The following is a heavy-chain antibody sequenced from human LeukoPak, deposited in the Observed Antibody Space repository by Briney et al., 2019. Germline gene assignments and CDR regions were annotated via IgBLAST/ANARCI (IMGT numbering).Heavy chain of an antibody. Sequence: GGSLRLSCAASGFTFSSYGMHWVRQAPGKGLEWVAFIRYDGSNKYYADSVKGRFTISRDNAKNSLYLQMNSLRAEDTAVYYCARDLSVVVPAARSWINWFDPWGQGTLVTVSS. J-gene: IGHJ5*02. CDR3: ARDLSVVVPAARSWINWFDP. CDR1: GFTFSSYG. V-gene: IGHV3-30*02. CDR2: IRYDGSNK. D-gene: IGHD2-2*01.